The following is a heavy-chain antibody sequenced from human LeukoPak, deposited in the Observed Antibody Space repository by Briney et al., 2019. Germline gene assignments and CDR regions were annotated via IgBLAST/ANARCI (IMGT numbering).Heavy chain of an antibody. V-gene: IGHV3-9*01. J-gene: IGHJ3*02. CDR2: ISWNSGST. CDR3: AKADGYSGYDWGYDAFDI. CDR1: GFTFDDYA. Sequence: GGSLRLSCAASGFTFDDYAMHWVRQAPGKGLEWVSGISWNSGSTGYADSVKGRFTISRDNAKNSLYLQMNSLRAGDTALYYCAKADGYSGYDWGYDAFDIWGQGTMVTVSS. D-gene: IGHD5-12*01.